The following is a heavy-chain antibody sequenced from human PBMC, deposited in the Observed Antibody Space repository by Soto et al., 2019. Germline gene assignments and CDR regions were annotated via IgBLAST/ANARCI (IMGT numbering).Heavy chain of an antibody. CDR1: GFTFSSYA. J-gene: IGHJ5*02. CDR2: ISGSGGST. Sequence: GGSLRLSCAASGFTFSSYAMSWVRQAPGKGLEWVSAISGSGGSTYYADSVKGRFTISRDNSKNTLYLQMNSLRAEDTAVYYCAKDELRSSGWYSEEGNWFDPWGQGTLVTVSS. V-gene: IGHV3-23*01. D-gene: IGHD6-19*01. CDR3: AKDELRSSGWYSEEGNWFDP.